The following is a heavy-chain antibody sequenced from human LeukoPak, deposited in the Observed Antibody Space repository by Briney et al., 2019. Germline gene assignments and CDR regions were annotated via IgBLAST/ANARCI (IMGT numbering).Heavy chain of an antibody. J-gene: IGHJ4*02. D-gene: IGHD3-16*02. CDR3: ATGSLRLGEFSLGY. CDR2: FDPEDGET. CDR1: GYTLTELS. V-gene: IGHV1-24*01. Sequence: ASLKVSCKVSGYTLTELSMHWVRQAPGKGLEWMGGFDPEDGETVYAQRFQGRVTMTEDTSTDTAYMELSSLRSEDTAVYYCATGSLRLGEFSLGYWGQGTLVTVSS.